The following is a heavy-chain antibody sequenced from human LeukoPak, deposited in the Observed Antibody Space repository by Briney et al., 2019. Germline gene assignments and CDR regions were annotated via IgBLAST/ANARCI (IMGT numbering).Heavy chain of an antibody. CDR3: ARGVSDQN. Sequence: SETLSLTCAVYGGSFCGYYWSWIRQSPGKGLEWIGEISHSGSTYYNPSLKSRVTISLDTSKNQFSLKLTSVTAADTAVYYCARGVSDQNWGQGTLVTVSS. CDR1: GGSFCGYY. V-gene: IGHV4-34*01. J-gene: IGHJ4*02. CDR2: ISHSGST.